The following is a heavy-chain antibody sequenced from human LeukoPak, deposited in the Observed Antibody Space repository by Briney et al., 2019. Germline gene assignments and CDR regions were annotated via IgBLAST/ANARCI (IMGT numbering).Heavy chain of an antibody. J-gene: IGHJ4*02. D-gene: IGHD6-19*01. CDR2: ISSRGSAI. Sequence: TGGSLRLSSAASGFTLSSSEMNLVRQAPGKGLEWVSYISSRGSAIYYADSVKGRFTISRDNAKNSLFLEMSSLRAEDTGVYYCAEGWFDYWGQGTQVTVSS. CDR1: GFTLSSSE. CDR3: AEGWFDY. V-gene: IGHV3-48*03.